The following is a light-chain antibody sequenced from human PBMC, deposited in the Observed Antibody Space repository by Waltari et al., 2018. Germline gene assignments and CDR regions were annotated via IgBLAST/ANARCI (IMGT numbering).Light chain of an antibody. J-gene: IGKJ4*01. Sequence: DIVMTQSPDSLAVSLGERATINCKSSPSVLYSSNNKNYLAWYQQKPGQPPKLLIYWASTRESGVPDRFSGSGSGTDFTLTISSLQAEDVAVYYCQQDYTTPLTFGGGTKVEIK. CDR1: PSVLYSSNNKNY. CDR3: QQDYTTPLT. V-gene: IGKV4-1*01. CDR2: WAS.